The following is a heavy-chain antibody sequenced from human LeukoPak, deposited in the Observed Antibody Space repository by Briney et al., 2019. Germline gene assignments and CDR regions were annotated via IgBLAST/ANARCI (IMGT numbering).Heavy chain of an antibody. J-gene: IGHJ4*02. Sequence: GSLRLSCAASGFTFSSYSMNWVRRAPGKGLEWVSSISSSSSYIYYADSVKGRFTISRDNAKNSLYLQMNSLRAEDTAVYYCARDLTGSLPRTDDYWGQGTLVTVSS. V-gene: IGHV3-21*01. CDR2: ISSSSSYI. D-gene: IGHD1-20*01. CDR3: ARDLTGSLPRTDDY. CDR1: GFTFSSYS.